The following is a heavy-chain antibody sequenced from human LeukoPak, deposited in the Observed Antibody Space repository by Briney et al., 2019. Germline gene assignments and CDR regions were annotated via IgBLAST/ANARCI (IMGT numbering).Heavy chain of an antibody. D-gene: IGHD3-22*01. CDR1: GDSINSLDL. J-gene: IGHJ4*02. V-gene: IGHV4-4*02. Sequence: SGTLSLTCTVSGDSINSLDLWSWVRQPPGEGLEWIGEMYLSGTTHSNPSAKSRVTISIDKSKNQFFLNLSSVTAAETAVYYCAGLVGRYSSGLYYYYFDYWGQGTLVTVSS. CDR2: MYLSGTT. CDR3: AGLVGRYSSGLYYYYFDY.